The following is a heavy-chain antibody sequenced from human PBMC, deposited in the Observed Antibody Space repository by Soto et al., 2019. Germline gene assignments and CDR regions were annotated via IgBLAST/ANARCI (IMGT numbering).Heavy chain of an antibody. CDR1: GFTFNSYA. CDR2: ISYDGSNK. J-gene: IGHJ5*02. CDR3: ARDAEVTAIHWFDP. D-gene: IGHD2-21*02. Sequence: QVQVVESGGGVVQPGTSLRLSCAASGFTFNSYAMHWVRQAPGKGLEWVAVISYDGSNKYYADSVKGRFTISRDNSKNTLYVQMNSLRAEDTAVYYCARDAEVTAIHWFDPWGQGTLVTVSS. V-gene: IGHV3-30-3*01.